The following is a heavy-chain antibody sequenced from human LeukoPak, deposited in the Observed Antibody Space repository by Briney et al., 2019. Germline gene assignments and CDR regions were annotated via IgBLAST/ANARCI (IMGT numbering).Heavy chain of an antibody. CDR1: GGSISSYY. D-gene: IGHD3-16*01. V-gene: IGHV4-59*01. J-gene: IGHJ5*02. CDR3: ARVRFGYGGFDP. Sequence: SETLSLTRTVSGGSISSYYWSWIRQPPGMGLDWIGYIYYSGSTNYNPSLKSRVTISVDTSKNQFSLKLTSATAADTAVYYCARVRFGYGGFDPWGQGTLVTVSS. CDR2: IYYSGST.